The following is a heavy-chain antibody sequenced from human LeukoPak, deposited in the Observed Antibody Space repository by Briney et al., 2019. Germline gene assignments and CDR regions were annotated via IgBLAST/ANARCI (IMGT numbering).Heavy chain of an antibody. CDR1: GFTFSSYA. CDR3: ASDNCGSTSCYHGY. Sequence: GRSLRLSCAASGFTFSSYAMHWVRQAPGKGLEWVAVISYDGSNKYYADSVKGRFTISRDNSKNTLYLQMNSLRAEDTAVYYCASDNCGSTSCYHGYWGQGTLVTVSS. V-gene: IGHV3-30*04. J-gene: IGHJ4*02. D-gene: IGHD2-2*01. CDR2: ISYDGSNK.